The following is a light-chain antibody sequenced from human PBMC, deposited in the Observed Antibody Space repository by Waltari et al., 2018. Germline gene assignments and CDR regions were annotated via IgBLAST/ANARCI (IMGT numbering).Light chain of an antibody. CDR3: QHYVRLPAT. J-gene: IGKJ1*01. CDR1: QSVSRA. CDR2: GAS. Sequence: EIVLAQSPGTLSLSPGERATLSSRASQSVSRALAWYQQKPGQAPRLLLYGASIRATGIPDRFSGSGSGTDFSLTITRLEPEDFAVYFCQHYVRLPATFGQGTKVEIK. V-gene: IGKV3-20*01.